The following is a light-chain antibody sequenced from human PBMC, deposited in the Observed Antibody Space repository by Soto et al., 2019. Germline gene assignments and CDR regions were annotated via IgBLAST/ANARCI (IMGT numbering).Light chain of an antibody. CDR2: LEGSGNY. J-gene: IGLJ1*01. CDR1: SGHSSYI. V-gene: IGLV4-60*02. CDR3: ETWVSNTYV. Sequence: QPVLTQSSSASASLGSSVKLTCTLSSGHSSYIIAWHQQQPGKAPRYLMKLEGSGNYNTGSGVPDRFSGSSSEADRYLTISNLQFEDEADYYCETWVSNTYVFGTGTKLTVL.